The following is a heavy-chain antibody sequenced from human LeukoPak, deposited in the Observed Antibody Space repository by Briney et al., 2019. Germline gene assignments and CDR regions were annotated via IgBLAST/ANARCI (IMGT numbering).Heavy chain of an antibody. CDR1: GGSISSSSDY. D-gene: IGHD2-15*01. J-gene: IGHJ5*02. CDR2: IYYSGST. V-gene: IGHV4-39*01. CDR3: ARLGCSGSSCYAVGDWFDP. Sequence: SETLSLTCTVSGGSISSSSDYWAWIRQPPGKGLEWIGSIYYSGSTNHNPSLKSRVTISVDTSKNQFSLKLRSVTAADTAVYYCARLGCSGSSCYAVGDWFDPWGQGTLVTVS.